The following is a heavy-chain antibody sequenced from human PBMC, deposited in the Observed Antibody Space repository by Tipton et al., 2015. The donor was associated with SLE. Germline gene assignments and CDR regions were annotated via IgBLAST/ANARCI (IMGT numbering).Heavy chain of an antibody. CDR2: IYYSGST. D-gene: IGHD6-19*01. CDR3: ARRKAVAGFDY. V-gene: IGHV4-39*07. J-gene: IGHJ4*02. CDR1: GGSISSSSYY. Sequence: TLSLTCTVSGGSISSSSYYWGWIRQPPGKGLEWIGSIYYSGSTYYNPSLKSRVTISVDTSKNQFSLKPSSVTAADTAVYYCARRKAVAGFDYWGQGTLVTVSS.